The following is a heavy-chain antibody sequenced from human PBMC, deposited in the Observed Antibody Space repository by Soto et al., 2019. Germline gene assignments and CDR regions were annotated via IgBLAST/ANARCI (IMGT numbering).Heavy chain of an antibody. CDR2: IFYSGST. V-gene: IGHV4-59*03. J-gene: IGHJ4*02. CDR3: XXXXXXXXXXXXXXX. CDR1: GGSISNYY. Sequence: PSETLSLTCTVSGGSISNYYWNWIRQPPGKGLEWIGYIFYSGSTNYNPSLKSRVTISVDTSKNQFSLKLSSVTAADTAVYYCXXXXXXXXXXXXXXXXXQGTLVTVSS.